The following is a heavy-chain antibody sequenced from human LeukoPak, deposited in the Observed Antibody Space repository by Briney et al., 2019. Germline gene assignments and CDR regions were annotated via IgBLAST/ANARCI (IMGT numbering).Heavy chain of an antibody. Sequence: GESLKISXKGSGYSFTSYWIGWVRQMPGKGREWMGIIYPGDSDTIYSPSFQGQVTISADKSISTAYLQWSSLKASDTAMYYCATAILRRCSRTSCYKRDDAFDIWGQGTMVTVSS. J-gene: IGHJ3*02. CDR3: ATAILRRCSRTSCYKRDDAFDI. CDR1: GYSFTSYW. V-gene: IGHV5-51*01. CDR2: IYPGDSDT. D-gene: IGHD2-2*02.